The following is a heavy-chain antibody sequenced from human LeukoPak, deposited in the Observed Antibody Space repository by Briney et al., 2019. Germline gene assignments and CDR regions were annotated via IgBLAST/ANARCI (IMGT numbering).Heavy chain of an antibody. J-gene: IGHJ6*03. Sequence: GASVRVSCTASGYTFTSYGISWVRQAPGQGLEWMGWISAYNGNTNYAQKLQGRVTMTTDTSTSTAYMELRSLRSDDTAVYYCARAWGSPDYYYYYMDVWGKGTTVTVSS. CDR1: GYTFTSYG. CDR3: ARAWGSPDYYYYYMDV. V-gene: IGHV1-18*01. CDR2: ISAYNGNT. D-gene: IGHD3-16*01.